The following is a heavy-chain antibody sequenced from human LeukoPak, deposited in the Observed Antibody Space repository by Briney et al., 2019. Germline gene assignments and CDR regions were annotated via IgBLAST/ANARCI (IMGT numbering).Heavy chain of an antibody. V-gene: IGHV3-53*01. CDR2: IYAVGST. J-gene: IGHJ3*02. CDR3: TRGPEWSRPVGDACDI. CDR1: GFSVSSNY. Sequence: PGGSLRLSCAASGFSVSSNYMSWVRQAPGKGLEWVSVIYAVGSTYYTDSVKGRFAISRDSSRNTLYLQMNNLRAEDTAVYYCTRGPEWSRPVGDACDIWGQGTMVTVSS. D-gene: IGHD3-3*01.